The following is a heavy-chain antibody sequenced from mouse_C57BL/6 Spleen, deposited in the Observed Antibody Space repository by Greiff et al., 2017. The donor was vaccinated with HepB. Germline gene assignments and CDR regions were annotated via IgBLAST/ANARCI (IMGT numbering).Heavy chain of an antibody. CDR2: ISSGSSTI. Sequence: DVQLQESGGGLVKPGGSLKLSCAASGFTFSDYGMHWVRQAPEKGLEWVAYISSGSSTIYYADTVKGRFTISRDNAKNTLFLQMTSLRSEDTAMYYCARLNLYYAMDYWGQGTSVTVSS. CDR3: ARLNLYYAMDY. J-gene: IGHJ4*01. CDR1: GFTFSDYG. V-gene: IGHV5-17*01.